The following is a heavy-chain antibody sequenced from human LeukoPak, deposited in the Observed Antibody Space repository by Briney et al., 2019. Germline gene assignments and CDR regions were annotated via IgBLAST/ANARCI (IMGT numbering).Heavy chain of an antibody. CDR1: GFSFSSYE. J-gene: IGHJ4*02. V-gene: IGHV3-48*03. CDR3: GRSGFCNSVSCYGLDL. Sequence: QPGGSLRLSCAASGFSFSSYEMNWVRQAPGKGLEWVSYISSSGSTIYYADSVKGRFTISRDNSKNSLFLQMNSLRAEDTAVYYCGRSGFCNSVSCYGLDLWGQGILVTVSS. D-gene: IGHD2-2*01. CDR2: ISSSGSTI.